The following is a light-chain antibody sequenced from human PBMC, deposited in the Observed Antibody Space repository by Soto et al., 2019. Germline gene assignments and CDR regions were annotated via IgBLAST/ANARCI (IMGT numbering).Light chain of an antibody. CDR3: NSYTSSGTGV. CDR1: SSDVGGYNY. Sequence: QSALTQPASVSGSPGQSITISCTGTSSDVGGYNYVSWYQQHPGKAPKLMIYDVSNRPSGVSNRFSGSKSGNTASLTISGLHPEDEADYYCNSYTSSGTGVFGTRTKLTVL. V-gene: IGLV2-14*01. J-gene: IGLJ1*01. CDR2: DVS.